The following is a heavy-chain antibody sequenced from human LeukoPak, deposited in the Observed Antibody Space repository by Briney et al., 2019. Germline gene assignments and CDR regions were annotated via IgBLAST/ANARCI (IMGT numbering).Heavy chain of an antibody. D-gene: IGHD3-3*01. J-gene: IGHJ4*02. CDR2: IKSKTDGGTT. Sequence: GGFLRLSCAASGFTFSNAWMSWVRQAPGKGLEWVGRIKSKTDGGTTDYAAPVKGRFTISRDDSKNTLYLQMNSLKTEDTAVYYCTTEYDFWSGYLDYWGQGTLVTVSS. CDR3: TTEYDFWSGYLDY. V-gene: IGHV3-15*01. CDR1: GFTFSNAW.